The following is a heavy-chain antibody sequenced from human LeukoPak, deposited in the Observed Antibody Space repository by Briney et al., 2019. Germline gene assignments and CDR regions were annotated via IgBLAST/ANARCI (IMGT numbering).Heavy chain of an antibody. CDR3: ARHPKYISGATWFDP. CDR2: IHPGDSDT. V-gene: IGHV5-51*01. J-gene: IGHJ5*02. D-gene: IGHD3-22*01. CDR1: GYSFTNYW. Sequence: GESLQISCKGSGYSFTNYWIGWVRQKPGKGLEYMCLIHPGDSDTRYSPSFQGQVTISVDKSISTAYLQWSSLRASDTAMYYCARHPKYISGATWFDPWGQGTLVTVSS.